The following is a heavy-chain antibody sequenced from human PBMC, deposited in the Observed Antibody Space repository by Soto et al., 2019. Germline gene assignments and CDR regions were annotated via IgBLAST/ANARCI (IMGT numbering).Heavy chain of an antibody. J-gene: IGHJ3*02. V-gene: IGHV1-8*01. Sequence: ASVKVSCKASGYTFTSYDINWVRQATGQGLEWMGWMNPNSGNTGYAQKFQGRVTMTRNTSISTAYMGLSSLRSEDTAVYYCARKRFLEWLSNHDAFDIWGQGTMVTVSS. CDR3: ARKRFLEWLSNHDAFDI. CDR1: GYTFTSYD. D-gene: IGHD3-3*01. CDR2: MNPNSGNT.